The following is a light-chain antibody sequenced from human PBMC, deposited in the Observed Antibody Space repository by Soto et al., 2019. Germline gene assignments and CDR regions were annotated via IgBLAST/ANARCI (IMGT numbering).Light chain of an antibody. CDR1: SSDVGGYNY. CDR3: SSYTSSSIPWV. CDR2: EVS. J-gene: IGLJ3*02. Sequence: QSALTQPASVSGSPGQSITISCTGTSSDVGGYNYVSWYQHHPGRAPKLMIYEVSDRPSGVSNRFSGSKSDNTASLTISGLQAEDEADYYCSSYTSSSIPWVFGGGTKLTVL. V-gene: IGLV2-14*01.